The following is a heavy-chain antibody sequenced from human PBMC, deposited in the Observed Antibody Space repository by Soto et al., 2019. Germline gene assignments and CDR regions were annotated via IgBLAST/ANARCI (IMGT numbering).Heavy chain of an antibody. Sequence: QITLKESGPTLVKPTQTLTLTCTFSGFSLSTSGVGVGWIRQPPGKALEWLALIYWDNDKRYSPSLKSRLTINKDTSKNQVVLTMTNMDPVDTATYYCVYSPGYSYASYWGQGALVTVSS. D-gene: IGHD5-18*01. V-gene: IGHV2-5*02. CDR3: VYSPGYSYASY. J-gene: IGHJ4*02. CDR2: IYWDNDK. CDR1: GFSLSTSGVG.